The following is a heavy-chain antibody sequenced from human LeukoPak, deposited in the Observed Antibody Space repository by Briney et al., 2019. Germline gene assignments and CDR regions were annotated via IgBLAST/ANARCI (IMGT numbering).Heavy chain of an antibody. CDR3: ATDQRYAFDY. CDR2: IRTTDEGAKYA. CDR1: GFTFGDYA. V-gene: IGHV3-48*02. D-gene: IGHD3-9*01. Sequence: QPGRSLRLSCTASGFTFGDYAMSWVRHAPGKGKEWISNIRTTDEGAKYAYYADSVKGRVTISRDGGKNTLYLHMNSLRDDDTAVYYCATDQRYAFDYWGQGILVTVSS. J-gene: IGHJ4*02.